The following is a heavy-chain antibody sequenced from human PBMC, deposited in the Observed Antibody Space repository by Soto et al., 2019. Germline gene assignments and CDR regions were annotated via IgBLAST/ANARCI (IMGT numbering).Heavy chain of an antibody. Sequence: PGCSLRLACASSGLTFSSYGMHWVRHAPGKGLEWVAVISYDGSNKYYADSVKGRFTISRDNSKNTLYLQMNSLRAEDTAVYYCAKDRRHYDFWSGYYIYYYGMDVWGQGTTVTVSS. CDR1: GLTFSSYG. D-gene: IGHD3-3*01. CDR2: ISYDGSNK. V-gene: IGHV3-30*18. CDR3: AKDRRHYDFWSGYYIYYYGMDV. J-gene: IGHJ6*02.